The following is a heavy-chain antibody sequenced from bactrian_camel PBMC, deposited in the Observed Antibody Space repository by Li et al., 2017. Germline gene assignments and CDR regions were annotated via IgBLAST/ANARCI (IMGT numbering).Heavy chain of an antibody. J-gene: IGHJ4*01. CDR3: TKDLSYRTRDWTRST. V-gene: IGHV3S55*01. CDR2: IGKDGRT. CDR1: GYTFGSYC. D-gene: IGHD1*01. Sequence: VQLVESGGGSVQAGESLRLSCVPSGYTFGSYCMAWFRQVAENEREGVAAIGKDGRTTYGDSQRGRFTISKDNARNTLYLQMNSLKPEDTAMYYCTKDLSYRTRDWTRSTRGQGTQVTVSS.